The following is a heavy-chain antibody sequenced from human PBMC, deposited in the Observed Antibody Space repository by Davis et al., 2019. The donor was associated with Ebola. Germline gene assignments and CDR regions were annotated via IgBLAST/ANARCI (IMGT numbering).Heavy chain of an antibody. CDR3: ARVGVDIVATIYYYYYGMDV. J-gene: IGHJ6*02. CDR2: INHSGST. D-gene: IGHD5-12*01. CDR1: GGSFSGYY. Sequence: MPGGSLRLSCAVYGGSFSGYYWSWIRQPPGKGLEWIGEINHSGSTNYNPSLKSRVTISVDTSKNQFSLKLSSVTAADTAVYYCARVGVDIVATIYYYYYGMDVWGQGTTVTASS. V-gene: IGHV4-34*01.